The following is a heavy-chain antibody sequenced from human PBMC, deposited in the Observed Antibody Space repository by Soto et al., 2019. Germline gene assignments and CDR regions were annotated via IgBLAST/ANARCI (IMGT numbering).Heavy chain of an antibody. CDR2: MNPNSGNT. CDR1: GYTFTSYD. Sequence: ASVKVSCKASGYTFTSYDINWVRQATGQGLEWMGWMNPNSGNTGYAQKFQGRVTMTRNTSISTAYMELSSLRSEDTAVYYCARGSIMAARGYYYYYMDVWGKGTTVTVSS. CDR3: ARGSIMAARGYYYYYMDV. V-gene: IGHV1-8*01. D-gene: IGHD6-6*01. J-gene: IGHJ6*03.